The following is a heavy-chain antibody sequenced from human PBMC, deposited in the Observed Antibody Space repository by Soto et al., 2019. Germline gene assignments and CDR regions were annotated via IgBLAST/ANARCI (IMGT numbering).Heavy chain of an antibody. J-gene: IGHJ4*02. V-gene: IGHV4-4*02. D-gene: IGHD1-26*01. CDR3: ARDGRAATGTREQYY. Sequence: PSETLSLTCAVSGGSISSSNCGSWVGQPPGKELEWIGEIYHSGSTNYNPSLKSRVTLSVDKSKNQLSLKLTSVTAADTALYYCARDGRAATGTREQYYWGQGQWSPSPQ. CDR1: GGSISSSNC. CDR2: IYHSGST.